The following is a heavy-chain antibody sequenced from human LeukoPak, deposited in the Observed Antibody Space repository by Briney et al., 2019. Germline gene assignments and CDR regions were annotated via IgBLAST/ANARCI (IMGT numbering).Heavy chain of an antibody. J-gene: IGHJ4*02. D-gene: IGHD2-2*01. CDR1: GFTFSSYG. CDR3: AKDRYSTSSTFTVNPFDY. CDR2: IRFDGRDK. V-gene: IGHV3-30*02. Sequence: GGSLRLSCAASGFTFSSYGMNWVRQAPGKGLEWVAFIRFDGRDKYYADSVKGRFTISRDNSKSTVDLQMNSLRVEDTAVYYCAKDRYSTSSTFTVNPFDYWGQGIRVTVSS.